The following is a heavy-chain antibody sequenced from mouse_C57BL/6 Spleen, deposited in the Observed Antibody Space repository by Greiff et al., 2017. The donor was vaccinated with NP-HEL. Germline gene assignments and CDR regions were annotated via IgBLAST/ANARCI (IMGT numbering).Heavy chain of an antibody. CDR3: ARSEYSSKKSSFDY. V-gene: IGHV1-50*01. CDR1: GYTFTSYW. J-gene: IGHJ2*01. Sequence: QVQLQQPGAELVKPGASVKLSCKASGYTFTSYWMQWVKQRPGQGLEWIGEIDPSDSYTNYNQKFKGKATLTVDTSSSTAYMQLSSLTSEDSAVYYCARSEYSSKKSSFDYWGQGTTLTVSS. CDR2: IDPSDSYT. D-gene: IGHD1-1*01.